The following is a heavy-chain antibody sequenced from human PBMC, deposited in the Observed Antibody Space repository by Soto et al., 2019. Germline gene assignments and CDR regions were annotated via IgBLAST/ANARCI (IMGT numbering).Heavy chain of an antibody. J-gene: IGHJ4*02. V-gene: IGHV3-23*01. CDR1: GFTFSNYA. D-gene: IGHD6-13*01. Sequence: PGGSLRLSCAASGFTFSNYAINWVRQSPGKGLEWVSVISGSVGSTYYADSVKGRFTITRDNSKNTLYLQMNSLRAEDTAVYYCAKAGGAAGTVYYFDYWGQGTLVTVSS. CDR2: ISGSVGST. CDR3: AKAGGAAGTVYYFDY.